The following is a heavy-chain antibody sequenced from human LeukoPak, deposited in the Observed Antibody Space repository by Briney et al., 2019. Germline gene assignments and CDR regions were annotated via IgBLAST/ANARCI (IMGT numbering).Heavy chain of an antibody. D-gene: IGHD6-13*01. CDR3: VRHSSSWYSWFDP. J-gene: IGHJ5*02. CDR2: ISGSGGST. Sequence: GGSLRLSCAASGFTFSSYAMSWVRQAPGKGLEWVSAISGSGGSTYYADSVKGRFTISRDNSKNTLYLQMNSLRAEDTAVYYCVRHSSSWYSWFDPWGQGTLVTVSS. V-gene: IGHV3-23*01. CDR1: GFTFSSYA.